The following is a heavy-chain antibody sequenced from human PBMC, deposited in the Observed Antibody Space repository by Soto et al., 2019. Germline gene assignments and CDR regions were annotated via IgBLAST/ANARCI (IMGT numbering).Heavy chain of an antibody. J-gene: IGHJ4*02. V-gene: IGHV3-13*04. CDR2: IGISGDT. Sequence: GGSLRLSCEACGFTFSKFDMHWVRQPTGKGLEWVSTIGISGDTYYAVSVKGRFTISRDNAKNSLSLQMNSLRAGDTALYFCARGQEVGAHFFDSWGQGTQVTVSS. CDR1: GFTFSKFD. CDR3: ARGQEVGAHFFDS. D-gene: IGHD2-15*01.